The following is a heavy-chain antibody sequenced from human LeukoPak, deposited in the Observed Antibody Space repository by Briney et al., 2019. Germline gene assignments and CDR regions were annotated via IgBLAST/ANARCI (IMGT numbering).Heavy chain of an antibody. CDR1: GFSLVSTYC. CDR2: ICHSGST. Sequence: PSETLSLTCAVSGFSLVSTYCWGWVRQPPGQGLEWIGNICHSGSTYYNPSLKSRVSMSLDTSKDQLSLKLISVSAADTAVYYCARVCCYYDSGSSPNWLDPWGQGNLVTVSA. V-gene: IGHV4-38-2*01. D-gene: IGHD3-10*01. CDR3: ARVCCYYDSGSSPNWLDP. J-gene: IGHJ5*02.